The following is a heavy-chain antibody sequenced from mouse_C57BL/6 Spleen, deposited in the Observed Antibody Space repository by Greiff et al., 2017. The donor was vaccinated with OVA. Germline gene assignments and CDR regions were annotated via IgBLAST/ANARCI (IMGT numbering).Heavy chain of an antibody. Sequence: VQRVESGAELVKPGASVKLSCKASGYTFTSYWMQWVKQRPGQGLEWIGEIDPSDSYTNYNQKFKGKATLTVDTSSSTAYMQLSSLTSEDSAVYYCAIFAYWGQGTLVTVSA. CDR2: IDPSDSYT. CDR3: AIFAY. CDR1: GYTFTSYW. V-gene: IGHV1-50*01. J-gene: IGHJ3*01.